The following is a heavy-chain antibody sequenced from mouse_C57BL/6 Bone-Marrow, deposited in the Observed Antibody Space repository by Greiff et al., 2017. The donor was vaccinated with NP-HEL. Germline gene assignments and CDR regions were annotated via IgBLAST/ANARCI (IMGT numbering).Heavy chain of an antibody. CDR3: TRDTTVVENYFDY. Sequence: QVQLQQSGAELVRPGASVTLSCKASGYTFTDSEMHWVKQTPVHGLEWIGAIDPETGGTAYNQKFKGKAILTADKSSSTAYMELRSLTSEDSAVYYCTRDTTVVENYFDYGGQGTTLTVSS. CDR2: IDPETGGT. V-gene: IGHV1-15*01. CDR1: GYTFTDSE. J-gene: IGHJ2*01. D-gene: IGHD1-1*01.